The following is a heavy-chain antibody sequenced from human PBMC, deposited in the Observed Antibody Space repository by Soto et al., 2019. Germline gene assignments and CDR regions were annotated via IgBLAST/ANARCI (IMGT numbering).Heavy chain of an antibody. CDR3: ARVPTGKYGVWNY. V-gene: IGHV3-74*01. CDR1: GFTFSSYG. Sequence: GGSLRLSCAASGFTFSSYGMHWVRQVPGKELVWVSRINPGGSITAYADSVKDRFTISRDNAKNTLYLQMNSLRGDDSAVYYCARVPTGKYGVWNYWGQGTLVTVSS. CDR2: INPGGSIT. J-gene: IGHJ4*02. D-gene: IGHD2-8*01.